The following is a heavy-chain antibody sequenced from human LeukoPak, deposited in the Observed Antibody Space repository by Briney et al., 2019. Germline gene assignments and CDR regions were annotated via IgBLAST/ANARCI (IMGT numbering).Heavy chain of an antibody. V-gene: IGHV3-23*01. CDR2: IGDST. CDR3: AKATRPADSSSNYVDFDC. D-gene: IGHD6-13*01. CDR1: GFTFSSYA. Sequence: PGGSLRLSCAASGFTFSSYAMTWVRQAPGKGLEWVSAIGDSTYSADSVKGRFTISRDTSKNTLYLQMNSLRGEDTAVYYCAKATRPADSSSNYVDFDCWGQGTRVTVSS. J-gene: IGHJ4*02.